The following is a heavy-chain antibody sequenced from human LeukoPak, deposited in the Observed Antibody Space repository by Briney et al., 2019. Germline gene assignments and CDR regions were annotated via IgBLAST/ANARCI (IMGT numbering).Heavy chain of an antibody. CDR2: IYPGDSDT. D-gene: IGHD2-15*01. Sequence: GESLQISCKGSGYSFTNYWIGWVRQMPGKGLEWMGIIYPGDSDTRYGPSFQGQVTISADKSISTAYLQWSSLKASDTAMYYCARRGGGSLYWFDPWGQGTLVTVSS. CDR1: GYSFTNYW. CDR3: ARRGGGSLYWFDP. V-gene: IGHV5-51*01. J-gene: IGHJ5*02.